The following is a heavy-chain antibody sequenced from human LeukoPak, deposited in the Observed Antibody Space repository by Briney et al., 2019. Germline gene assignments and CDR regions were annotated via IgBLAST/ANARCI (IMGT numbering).Heavy chain of an antibody. CDR3: ARGSFGGAVLH. D-gene: IGHD3-16*01. CDR2: ISSSSSYI. J-gene: IGHJ4*02. V-gene: IGHV3-21*01. Sequence: GGSLRLSCSASGFAFSSYSMNWVRQAPGKGLEWVSSISSSSSYIYYADSVKGRFTISRDNAKNSLYLQMNSLRAGDTAVYYCARGSFGGAVLHWGQGTLVTVSS. CDR1: GFAFSSYS.